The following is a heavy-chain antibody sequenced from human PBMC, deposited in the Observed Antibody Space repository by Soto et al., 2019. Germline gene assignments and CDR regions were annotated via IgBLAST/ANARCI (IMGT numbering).Heavy chain of an antibody. D-gene: IGHD4-4*01. J-gene: IGHJ6*02. CDR1: GGTFSSYA. V-gene: IGHV1-69*12. Sequence: QAQLVQSGAEVKKPGSSVTVSCKASGGTFSSYAISWVRQAPGQGLEWMGGFIPIFGTADYAQKFQGRVTITADESTSTAYMELSSLRSEDTAVYYCATHMTTVGYGYVMDVWGQGTTVTVSS. CDR3: ATHMTTVGYGYVMDV. CDR2: FIPIFGTA.